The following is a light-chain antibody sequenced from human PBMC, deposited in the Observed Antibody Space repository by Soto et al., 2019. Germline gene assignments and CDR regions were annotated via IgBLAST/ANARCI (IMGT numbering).Light chain of an antibody. J-gene: IGKJ2*01. V-gene: IGKV1-5*03. CDR2: KAS. Sequence: DIQMTQSPSTLSASVGDRVTITCRASQSISSWLAWYQQKPGTAPKLLIYKASILESGVPSRFSGSGSGTEFTFTISSLQPDDFATYYRQQYNSYSRTFGQGTKLEIK. CDR1: QSISSW. CDR3: QQYNSYSRT.